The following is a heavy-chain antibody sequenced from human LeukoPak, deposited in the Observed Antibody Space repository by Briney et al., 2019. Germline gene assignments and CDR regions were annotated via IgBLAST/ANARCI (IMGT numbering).Heavy chain of an antibody. CDR2: ISSSSSYI. CDR1: GFTFSSYS. J-gene: IGHJ4*02. Sequence: GGSLRLSCAASGFTFSSYSMNWVRQAPGKGLEWVSSISSSSSYIYYADSVKGRFTISRDNAKNSLYLQMNSLRVEDTAVYYCARGSEYSSGWYYFDYWGQGTLVTVSS. CDR3: ARGSEYSSGWYYFDY. D-gene: IGHD6-19*01. V-gene: IGHV3-21*01.